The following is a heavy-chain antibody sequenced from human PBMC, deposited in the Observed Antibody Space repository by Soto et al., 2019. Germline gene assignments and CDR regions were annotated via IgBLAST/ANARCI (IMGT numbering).Heavy chain of an antibody. J-gene: IGHJ5*02. CDR2: FGGTAGGT. CDR3: TRGACPDT. CDR1: GFTFSLYA. D-gene: IGHD3-22*01. V-gene: IGHV3-23*01. Sequence: EVQVLESGGGLVQPGGSLRLSCVGSGFTFSLYAMSWVRQAPGKGLEWVSTFGGTAGGTYYADSVKGRFTISRDNSKNTVYLQMNSLSAEDTAVYYCTRGACPDTWGQGTLVTVSS.